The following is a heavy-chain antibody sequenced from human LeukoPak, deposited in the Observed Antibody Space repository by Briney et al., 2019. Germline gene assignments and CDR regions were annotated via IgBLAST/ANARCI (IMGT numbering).Heavy chain of an antibody. CDR3: AKDRGWQQLLPLGAFDI. V-gene: IGHV3-30*18. J-gene: IGHJ3*02. CDR2: ISFDGINK. D-gene: IGHD6-13*01. CDR1: GFTFSNYG. Sequence: GGSLRLSCAASGFTFSNYGMHWVRQAPGKGQEWVAVISFDGINKYYADSVKGRFTISRDNSKNTLYLQMNRVRAEDTAVYYCAKDRGWQQLLPLGAFDIWGQGTMVTVSS.